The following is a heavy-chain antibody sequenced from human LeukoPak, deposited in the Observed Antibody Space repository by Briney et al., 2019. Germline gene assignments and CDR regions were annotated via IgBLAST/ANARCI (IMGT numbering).Heavy chain of an antibody. J-gene: IGHJ4*02. D-gene: IGHD2-15*01. V-gene: IGHV4-59*12. CDR2: IYYSGST. Sequence: SETLSLTCNVSGGSISNYYWSWIRQPPGKGLEWIGYIYYSGSTNYNPSLKSRVTISVDTSKNQFSLKLSSVTAADTAVYYCARGIAIGYCSGGSCYPFDYWGQGTLVTVSS. CDR3: ARGIAIGYCSGGSCYPFDY. CDR1: GGSISNYY.